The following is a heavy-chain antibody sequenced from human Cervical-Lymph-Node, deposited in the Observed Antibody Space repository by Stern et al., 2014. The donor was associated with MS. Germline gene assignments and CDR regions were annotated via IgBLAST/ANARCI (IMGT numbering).Heavy chain of an antibody. CDR2: NSHSGDS. D-gene: IGHD1-7*01. J-gene: IGHJ4*02. CDR1: GDSISSGDNY. CDR3: ARSAGGTTFDT. Sequence: VQLVESGPGLVKPSLTLYLTCTVSGDSISSGDNYWSWIRQHPGKGLEWIGYNSHSGDSYHNPSLKSRVTILADTSKNQFSLKLSSVTAGDSAAYFCARSAGGTTFDTWGQGILVTVSS. V-gene: IGHV4-31*03.